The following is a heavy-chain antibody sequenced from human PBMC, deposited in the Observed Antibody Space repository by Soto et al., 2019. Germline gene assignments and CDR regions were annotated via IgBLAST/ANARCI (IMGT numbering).Heavy chain of an antibody. V-gene: IGHV4-34*01. Sequence: PSETLSLTCADYDGSFSGYYWPWIRQPPGKGLEWIGEISHSGSTNYNPSLESRVTISIDLSENQFSLKLSSVTAADTAVYYSARMGYSSGDGVYYYYYGLDFWGQGTTVT. D-gene: IGHD5-18*01. J-gene: IGHJ6*02. CDR2: ISHSGST. CDR3: ARMGYSSGDGVYYYYYGLDF. CDR1: DGSFSGYY.